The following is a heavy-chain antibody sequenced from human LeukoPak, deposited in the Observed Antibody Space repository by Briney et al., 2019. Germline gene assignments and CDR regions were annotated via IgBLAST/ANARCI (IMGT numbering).Heavy chain of an antibody. D-gene: IGHD3-3*01. Sequence: ASVKVSCKVSGYPLTELSMHWVRQAPGKGLEWLGSFDPGDGKTIYAQKFQGRVTITADESTSTAYMELSSLRSEDAAVYYCARDSSGGYDFWANWDYWGQGTLVTVSS. V-gene: IGHV1-24*01. J-gene: IGHJ4*02. CDR3: ARDSSGGYDFWANWDY. CDR2: FDPGDGKT. CDR1: GYPLTELS.